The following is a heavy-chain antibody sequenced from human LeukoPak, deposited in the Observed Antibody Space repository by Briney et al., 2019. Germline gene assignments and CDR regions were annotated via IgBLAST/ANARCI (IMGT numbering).Heavy chain of an antibody. CDR3: ARMGRWLQTIRDY. D-gene: IGHD5-24*01. V-gene: IGHV4-34*01. CDR2: INHSGST. J-gene: IGHJ4*02. Sequence: PSETLSLTCAVYGGSFSGCYWSWIRQPPGKGLEWIGEINHSGSTNYNPSLKSRVTISVDTSKNQFSLKLSSVTAADTAVYYCARMGRWLQTIRDYWGQGTLVTVSS. CDR1: GGSFSGCY.